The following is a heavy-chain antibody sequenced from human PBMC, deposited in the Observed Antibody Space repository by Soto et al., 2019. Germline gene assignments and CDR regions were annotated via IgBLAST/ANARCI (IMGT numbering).Heavy chain of an antibody. D-gene: IGHD3-10*01. J-gene: IGHJ6*02. Sequence: GGSLRLSCAASGFTFSSYAMHWVRQAPGKGLEWVAVISYDGSNKYYADSVKGRFTISRDNSKNTLYLQMNSLRAEDTAVYYCARNSSYYGSGSYLIDGMDVWGQGTTFTVSS. CDR1: GFTFSSYA. V-gene: IGHV3-30-3*01. CDR3: ARNSSYYGSGSYLIDGMDV. CDR2: ISYDGSNK.